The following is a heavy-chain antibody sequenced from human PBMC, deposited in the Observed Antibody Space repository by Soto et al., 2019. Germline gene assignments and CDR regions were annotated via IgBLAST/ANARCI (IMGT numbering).Heavy chain of an antibody. Sequence: QVQLVQSGAEVKKPGASVKVSCQASGYAFTTYDIHWVRQASGQGLEWVGRLNPNSGDTVYAQRFRGRVTLTRDTSKNTAYMELSSLRSDDTAVYYCASRYRVVTSIHAFDMWGQGTMVTLSS. J-gene: IGHJ3*02. V-gene: IGHV1-8*01. CDR2: LNPNSGDT. CDR1: GYAFTTYD. D-gene: IGHD2-21*02. CDR3: ASRYRVVTSIHAFDM.